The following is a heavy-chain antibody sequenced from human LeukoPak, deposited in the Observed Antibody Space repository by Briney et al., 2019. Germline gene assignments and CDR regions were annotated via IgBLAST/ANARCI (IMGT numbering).Heavy chain of an antibody. CDR3: ARGPPESTTSDY. D-gene: IGHD2-2*01. Sequence: ASVKVSCKASGYIFTIYDISWVRQAAGQGLEWIGWLRPASGSSGYAQKFQGRVTMTRSTSTRTAYMELRSLTCEDTAVYYCARGPPESTTSDYWGQGTLVTVSS. CDR1: GYIFTIYD. J-gene: IGHJ4*02. CDR2: LRPASGSS. V-gene: IGHV1-8*01.